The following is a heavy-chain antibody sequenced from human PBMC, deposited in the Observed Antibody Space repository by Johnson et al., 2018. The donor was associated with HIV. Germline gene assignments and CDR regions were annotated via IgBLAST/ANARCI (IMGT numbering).Heavy chain of an antibody. Sequence: EVLLLESGGGSVQPGGSLRLSCAASGFSFSSYALTWVRQAPGKGLEWVSVIYRDGNTNYADSVKGRFTISRDNSKNTLYLQMNSLRAEDTAVYYCAKDDAYSGYGYDAFDIWGQGTMVTVSS. CDR3: AKDDAYSGYGYDAFDI. V-gene: IGHV3-23*03. D-gene: IGHD5-12*01. CDR2: IYRDGNT. J-gene: IGHJ3*02. CDR1: GFSFSSYA.